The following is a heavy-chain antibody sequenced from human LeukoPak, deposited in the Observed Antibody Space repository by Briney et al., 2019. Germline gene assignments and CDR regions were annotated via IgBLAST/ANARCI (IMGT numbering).Heavy chain of an antibody. CDR3: AKDDIAVAGPYWYFDL. V-gene: IGHV3-9*01. CDR1: GFTFDDYA. CDR2: ISWNSGSI. Sequence: PGRSLRLSCAASGFTFDDYAMHWVRQAPGKGLEWVSGISWNSGSIGYADSVKGRFTISRDNAKNSLYLQMNSLRAEDTALYYCAKDDIAVAGPYWYFDLWGRGTLVTVSS. D-gene: IGHD6-19*01. J-gene: IGHJ2*01.